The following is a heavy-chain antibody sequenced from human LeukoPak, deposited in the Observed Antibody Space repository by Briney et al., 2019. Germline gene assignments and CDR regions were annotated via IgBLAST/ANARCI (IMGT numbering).Heavy chain of an antibody. J-gene: IGHJ1*01. CDR1: GYSISSGYY. Sequence: SETLSLTCTVSGYSISSGYYWGWIRQPPGKGLEWIGSIYHSGSTYYNPSLKSRVTISVDTSKNQFSLKLSSVTAADTAVYYCARRGSSFSISTPFQHWGQGTLVTVSS. V-gene: IGHV4-38-2*02. CDR2: IYHSGST. CDR3: ARRGSSFSISTPFQH. D-gene: IGHD6-13*01.